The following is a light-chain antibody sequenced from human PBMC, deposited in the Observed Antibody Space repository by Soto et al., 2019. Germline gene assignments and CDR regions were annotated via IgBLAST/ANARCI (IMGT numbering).Light chain of an antibody. CDR3: QTYDSSLSGVV. J-gene: IGLJ3*02. CDR1: SSNIGAIYE. CDR2: GFS. Sequence: QSVLTQPPSVSGAPGQTVTISCTGSSSNIGAIYEVHWYQQLPGTAPRLLINGFSNRPSGVSDRFSASKSGTSAFLAITGLQAADEADYYCQTYDSSLSGVVFGRGTKLTVL. V-gene: IGLV1-40*01.